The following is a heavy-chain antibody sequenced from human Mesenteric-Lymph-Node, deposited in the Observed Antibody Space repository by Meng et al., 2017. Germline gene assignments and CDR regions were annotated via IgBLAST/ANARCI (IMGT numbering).Heavy chain of an antibody. Sequence: SVKVSCKASGGTFSTYALSWLRQAPGQGLEWMGRIIPILDIKNYAESFQGRVTLTADESTGTAYMELSSLRSEDTALYFCARDPGETDAFDIWAQGTLVTVSS. D-gene: IGHD3-10*01. V-gene: IGHV1-69*04. CDR2: IIPILDIK. CDR3: ARDPGETDAFDI. CDR1: GGTFSTYA. J-gene: IGHJ3*02.